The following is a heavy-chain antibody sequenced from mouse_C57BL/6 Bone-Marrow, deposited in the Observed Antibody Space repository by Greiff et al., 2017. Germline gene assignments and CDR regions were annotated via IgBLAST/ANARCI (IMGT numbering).Heavy chain of an antibody. D-gene: IGHD2-5*01. J-gene: IGHJ3*01. CDR1: GFTFTAYY. Sequence: EVNVVESGGGLVQPGGSLSLSCAASGFTFTAYYISWVRQPPGKALEWFGFILNNTNGYTTDDNAYVKGRFTISRYNSQVIFYLQLYALRAEASATYYCSSLAYYSNYVWFAYWGQGTLVTVSA. CDR2: ILNNTNGYTT. CDR3: SSLAYYSNYVWFAY. V-gene: IGHV7-3*01.